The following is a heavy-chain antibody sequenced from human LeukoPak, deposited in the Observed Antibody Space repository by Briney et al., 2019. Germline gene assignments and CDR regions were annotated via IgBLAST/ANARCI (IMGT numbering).Heavy chain of an antibody. Sequence: ASVKVSCKASGYTFTSYDINWVRQATGQGLEWMGWMNPYSGNTGYAQKFQGRVTMTRNTSISTAYRELSSLRSEDTAVYYCARGMSSGYVSVAHLFDYWGQGTLVTVSS. D-gene: IGHD5-12*01. V-gene: IGHV1-8*01. CDR2: MNPYSGNT. CDR1: GYTFTSYD. CDR3: ARGMSSGYVSVAHLFDY. J-gene: IGHJ4*02.